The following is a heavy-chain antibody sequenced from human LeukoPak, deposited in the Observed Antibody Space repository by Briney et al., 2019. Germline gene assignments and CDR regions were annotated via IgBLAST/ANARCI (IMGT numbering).Heavy chain of an antibody. Sequence: SETLSLTCTVFGGSISNSGYLWGWIRQPPGKGLELIGNIHYSGSTYYNPSLKSRVTISVDTSKNQFSLKLTSVTAADTAIYYCLRSHGAYWGQGTLVTVSS. J-gene: IGHJ4*02. CDR3: LRSHGAY. V-gene: IGHV4-39*01. D-gene: IGHD3-10*01. CDR2: IHYSGST. CDR1: GGSISNSGYL.